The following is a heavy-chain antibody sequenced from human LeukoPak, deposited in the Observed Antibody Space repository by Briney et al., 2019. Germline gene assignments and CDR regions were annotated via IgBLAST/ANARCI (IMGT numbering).Heavy chain of an antibody. CDR1: GYTFTGYY. CDR2: INPNSGGT. CDR3: ARAGGYSGYDPNWFDP. D-gene: IGHD5-12*01. V-gene: IGHV1-2*02. J-gene: IGHJ5*02. Sequence: KPGASVKVSCKASGYTFTGYYMHWVRQAPGQGLEWMGWINPNSGGTNYAQKFQGRVTMTRDTSISTAYMELSRLRSDDTAVYYCARAGGYSGYDPNWFDPWGQGTLVTVSS.